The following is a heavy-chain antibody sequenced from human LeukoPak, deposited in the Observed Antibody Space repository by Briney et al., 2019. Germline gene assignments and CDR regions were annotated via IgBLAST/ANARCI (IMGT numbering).Heavy chain of an antibody. CDR3: AGRGTRGQWLFPNWFDP. J-gene: IGHJ5*02. Sequence: SVKVSCKASGGTFSSYAISWVRQAPGQGLEWMGGIIPIFGTANYAQKFQGRVTITADESTSTAYMELSSLRSEDTAVYYCAGRGTRGQWLFPNWFDPWGQGTLVTVSS. V-gene: IGHV1-69*13. CDR2: IIPIFGTA. CDR1: GGTFSSYA. D-gene: IGHD6-19*01.